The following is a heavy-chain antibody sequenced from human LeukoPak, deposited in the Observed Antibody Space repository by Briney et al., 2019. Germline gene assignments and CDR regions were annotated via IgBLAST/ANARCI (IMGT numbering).Heavy chain of an antibody. J-gene: IGHJ4*02. Sequence: PSETLSLTCTVSGGSISSYYWSWIRQPPGKGLEWIGYIYYSGSTNYNPSLKSRVTISVDTSKNQFSLKLSSVTAADTAVYYCARDQSGYYRYWGQGTLVTVSS. D-gene: IGHD3-22*01. V-gene: IGHV4-59*01. CDR1: GGSISSYY. CDR3: ARDQSGYYRY. CDR2: IYYSGST.